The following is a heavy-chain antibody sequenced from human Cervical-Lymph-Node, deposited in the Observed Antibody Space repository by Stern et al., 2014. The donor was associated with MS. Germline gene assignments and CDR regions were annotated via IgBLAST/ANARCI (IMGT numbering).Heavy chain of an antibody. V-gene: IGHV1-18*01. CDR3: ARDAALFGRNPLDY. J-gene: IGHJ4*02. Sequence: DQLVESGAEVKKPGASVKVSCKASGYTFTSYGISWVRQAPGPGLEWMGWISAYYGNTKYAQKHQGRGTITTDTSTSTAYMELSSLRSDDTAVYYCARDAALFGRNPLDYWGQGTLLTVSS. D-gene: IGHD3/OR15-3a*01. CDR1: GYTFTSYG. CDR2: ISAYYGNT.